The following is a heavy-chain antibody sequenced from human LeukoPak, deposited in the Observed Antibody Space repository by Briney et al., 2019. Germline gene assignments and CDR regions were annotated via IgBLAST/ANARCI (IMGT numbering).Heavy chain of an antibody. D-gene: IGHD3-10*01. CDR2: IYYSGSI. V-gene: IGHV4-28*05. CDR3: ERTRGYGSGSHYDVFDY. Sequence: SETLSLTCAVSGYSISSSNWGGWIRQPTGKGLEWIGNIYYSGSIYYNPSLKSRVTMSVDTSKNQFSLKLSSVTAVGTAVYYCERTRGYGSGSHYDVFDYGVQGTLVTVSS. J-gene: IGHJ4*02. CDR1: GYSISSSNW.